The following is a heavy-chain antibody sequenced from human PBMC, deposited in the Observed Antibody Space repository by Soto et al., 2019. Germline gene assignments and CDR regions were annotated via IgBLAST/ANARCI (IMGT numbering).Heavy chain of an antibody. V-gene: IGHV3-33*01. CDR2: IWYDGSNK. CDR3: ARDWRDGYNLGY. D-gene: IGHD5-12*01. Sequence: GGSLRLSCAASGFTFSSYGMHWVRQAPGKGLEWVAVIWYDGSNKYYADSVKGRFTISRDNSKNTLYLQMNSLRAEDTAVYYCARDWRDGYNLGYWGQGTLVTVSS. J-gene: IGHJ4*02. CDR1: GFTFSSYG.